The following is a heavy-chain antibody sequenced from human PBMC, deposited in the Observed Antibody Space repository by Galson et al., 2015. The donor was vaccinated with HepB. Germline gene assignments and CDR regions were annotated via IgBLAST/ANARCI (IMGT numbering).Heavy chain of an antibody. Sequence: SVKVSCKASGYTFTSYYMHWVRQAPGQGLEWMGIINPSGGSTSYAQKFQGRVTMTRDKSTSTVYMELSSLRSEDTAVYYCAREAYSSSPLVYYYGMDVWGQGTTVTVSS. CDR2: INPSGGST. CDR3: AREAYSSSPLVYYYGMDV. J-gene: IGHJ6*02. D-gene: IGHD6-6*01. V-gene: IGHV1-46*01. CDR1: GYTFTSYY.